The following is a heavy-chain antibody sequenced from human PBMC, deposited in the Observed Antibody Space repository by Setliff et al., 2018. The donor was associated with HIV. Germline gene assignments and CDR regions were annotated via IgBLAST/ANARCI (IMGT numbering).Heavy chain of an antibody. V-gene: IGHV4-39*01. Sequence: PSETLSLTCTVSGFSITTRNYYWGWVRQPPGKGLEWVGSIYYSGSTYYNPSLKSRLSISVDTSKNQFSLKLNSVAAADTAVYYCVRHRGYSYGLYYYYYMDVWGKGTTVTVSS. CDR2: IYYSGST. CDR1: GFSITTRNYY. J-gene: IGHJ6*03. CDR3: VRHRGYSYGLYYYYYMDV. D-gene: IGHD5-18*01.